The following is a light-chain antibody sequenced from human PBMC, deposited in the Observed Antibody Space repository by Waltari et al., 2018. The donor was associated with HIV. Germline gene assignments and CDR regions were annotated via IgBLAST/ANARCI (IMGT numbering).Light chain of an antibody. J-gene: IGKJ2*01. V-gene: IGKV4-1*01. Sequence: DIVMTQAPDSLAVSPGERAPTNCKSSQSVLYSSNNKNYLAWYQQKPGQPPKLLIYWASTRESGVPDRFSGSGSGTDFTLTISSLQAEDVAVYYCQQYYSTLYTFGQGTKLEIK. CDR3: QQYYSTLYT. CDR2: WAS. CDR1: QSVLYSSNNKNY.